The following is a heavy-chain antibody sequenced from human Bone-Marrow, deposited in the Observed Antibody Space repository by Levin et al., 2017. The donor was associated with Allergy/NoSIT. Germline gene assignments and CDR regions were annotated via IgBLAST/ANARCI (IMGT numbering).Heavy chain of an antibody. D-gene: IGHD4-23*01. Sequence: GGSLRLSCEGSGFTFNNYIMAWVRQAPGKGLEWVSSISTTSSVISYADSVQGRFAISRDNSRNSVYLQMNSLRADDTAVYYCARASHGVRVTDDAFDVWGQGTMVTVSS. CDR3: ARASHGVRVTDDAFDV. CDR2: ISTTSSVI. CDR1: GFTFNNYI. J-gene: IGHJ3*01. V-gene: IGHV3-21*01.